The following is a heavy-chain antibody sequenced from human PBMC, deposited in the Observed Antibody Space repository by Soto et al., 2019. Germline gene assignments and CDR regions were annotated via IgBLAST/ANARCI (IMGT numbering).Heavy chain of an antibody. CDR2: ISGGGVPV. Sequence: GGSLRLSCKASGFTFSGYSMDWVRQAPGKGLEWIAYISGGGVPVYYADSVKGRFTISRDNAKNSLYLQLNHLRDEDTAIYYCARGRANYYFDFWGQGALVTVSS. CDR1: GFTFSGYS. V-gene: IGHV3-48*02. J-gene: IGHJ4*02. D-gene: IGHD1-1*01. CDR3: ARGRANYYFDF.